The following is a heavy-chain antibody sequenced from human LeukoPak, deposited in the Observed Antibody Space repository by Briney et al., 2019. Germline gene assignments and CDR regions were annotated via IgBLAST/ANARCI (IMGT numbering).Heavy chain of an antibody. J-gene: IGHJ4*02. Sequence: SETLSLTCTVSGYSVSGGLYWGWIRRPPGKGLEWIGNIYLFGSTFYNPSLKSRVTISVDTSKNHFSLNLTSVTPADTAVYYCAREFVYYYHSSGYLDYWGQGTLVTVSS. D-gene: IGHD3-22*01. V-gene: IGHV4-38-2*02. CDR1: GYSVSGGLY. CDR2: IYLFGST. CDR3: AREFVYYYHSSGYLDY.